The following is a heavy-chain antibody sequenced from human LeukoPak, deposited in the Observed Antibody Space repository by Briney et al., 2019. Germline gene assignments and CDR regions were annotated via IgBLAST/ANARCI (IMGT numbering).Heavy chain of an antibody. D-gene: IGHD5-24*01. J-gene: IGHJ4*02. Sequence: GGSLRLSCAASGFTFSDYWMSWVRQAPGKGLEWVAKIKQDGREKYYMDSVKGRFTISRDNAKNSLYLQMNSLRAEDTAVYYCARGGWLHLNYWGQGTLVTVSS. CDR2: IKQDGREK. V-gene: IGHV3-7*01. CDR1: GFTFSDYW. CDR3: ARGGWLHLNY.